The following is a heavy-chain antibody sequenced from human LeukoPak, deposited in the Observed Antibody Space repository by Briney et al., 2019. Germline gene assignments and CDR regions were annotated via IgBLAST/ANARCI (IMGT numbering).Heavy chain of an antibody. Sequence: PSETLSLTCTVSGGSISSSSYYWGWIRQPPGKGLEWIGSIYYSGSTYYNPSLKSRVTISVDTSKNQFSLKLSSVTAADTAVYYCARGAVSRFKYSSSWYVGDYWGQGTLVTVSS. CDR2: IYYSGST. D-gene: IGHD6-13*01. J-gene: IGHJ4*02. CDR3: ARGAVSRFKYSSSWYVGDY. CDR1: GGSISSSSYY. V-gene: IGHV4-39*07.